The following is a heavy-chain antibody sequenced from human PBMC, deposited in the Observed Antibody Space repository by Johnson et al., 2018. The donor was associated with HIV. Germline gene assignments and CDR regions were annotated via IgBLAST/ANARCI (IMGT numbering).Heavy chain of an antibody. D-gene: IGHD1-26*01. CDR3: AGGGWESDAFDI. J-gene: IGHJ3*02. Sequence: VQLVESGGGLVQPGGSLRLSCAASGFTFSSYWMSWVRQAPGKGLEWVANIKQDGSDKYYVDSVKGRFTISRDNAKNSLYLQMNSLREEDTAVFYCAGGGWESDAFDIWGQGTMVTVSS. CDR2: IKQDGSDK. V-gene: IGHV3-7*02. CDR1: GFTFSSYW.